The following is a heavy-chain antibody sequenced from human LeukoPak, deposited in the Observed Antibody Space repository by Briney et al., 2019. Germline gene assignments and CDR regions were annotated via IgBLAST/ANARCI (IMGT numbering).Heavy chain of an antibody. CDR3: ATHSGTPGGGDTFDI. Sequence: PGGSLRLSCAASGFTLSSYSMNWVRQAPGKGLEWVSHISSSSSTIYYADSVKGRFTISRGNAKNSLYLQMNSLRAEDTAVYYCATHSGTPGGGDTFDIWGQGAMVTVSS. CDR2: ISSSSSTI. CDR1: GFTLSSYS. D-gene: IGHD3-10*01. V-gene: IGHV3-48*01. J-gene: IGHJ3*02.